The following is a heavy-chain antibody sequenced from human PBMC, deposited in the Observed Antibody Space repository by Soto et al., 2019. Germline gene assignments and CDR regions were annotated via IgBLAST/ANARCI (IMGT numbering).Heavy chain of an antibody. J-gene: IGHJ6*03. CDR2: IYYSGST. D-gene: IGHD2-15*01. Sequence: PSETLSLTCTVSGGSISSSSYYWGWIRQPPGKGLEWIGSIYYSGSTYYNPSLKSRVTISVATTKNKIPLKLSSVTAADTAVYYCARHYCSGGSCQDAYYYYYYMDVWGKGTTVT. CDR1: GGSISSSSYY. CDR3: ARHYCSGGSCQDAYYYYYYMDV. V-gene: IGHV4-39*01.